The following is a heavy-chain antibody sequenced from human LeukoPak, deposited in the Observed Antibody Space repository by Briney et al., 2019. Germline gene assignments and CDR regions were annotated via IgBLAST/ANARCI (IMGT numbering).Heavy chain of an antibody. CDR3: ARGGKGNFDY. J-gene: IGHJ4*02. CDR2: INHSGST. V-gene: IGHV4-34*01. Sequence: PETLSLTCAVYGGSFSGYYWSWIRQPPGKGLEWIGEINHSGSTNYNPSLKSRVTISVDTSKNQFSLKLSSVTAADTAVYYCARGGKGNFDYWGQGTLVTVSS. CDR1: GGSFSGYY.